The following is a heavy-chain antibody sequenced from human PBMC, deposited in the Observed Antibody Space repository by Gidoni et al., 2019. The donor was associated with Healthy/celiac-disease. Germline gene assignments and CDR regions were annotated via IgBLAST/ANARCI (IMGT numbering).Heavy chain of an antibody. D-gene: IGHD3-16*01. V-gene: IGHV3-9*01. CDR3: AKDRFGGYAFDI. J-gene: IGHJ3*02. Sequence: EVQLVESGGGLVQPGRSLRLSCAASGFTFDDYAMHWVRQAPGKGLEWVSGISWNSGSIGYADSVKGRFTISRDNAKNSLYLQMNSLRAEDTALYYCAKDRFGGYAFDIWGQGTMVTVSS. CDR2: ISWNSGSI. CDR1: GFTFDDYA.